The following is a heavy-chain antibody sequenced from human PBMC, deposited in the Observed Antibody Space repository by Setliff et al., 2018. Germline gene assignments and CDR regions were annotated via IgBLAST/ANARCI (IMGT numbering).Heavy chain of an antibody. CDR1: GYSISSGYI. J-gene: IGHJ4*02. D-gene: IGHD2-21*02. CDR3: ARDLGHGGDSDY. V-gene: IGHV4-38-2*02. Sequence: SETLSLTCTVSGYSISSGYIWGWIRQPPGKGLEWVGNIGHTGSINYNPSRKSRLTISRDTSKNQVSLKLNSVTATDTAVYYCARDLGHGGDSDYWGQGILVTVSS. CDR2: IGHTGSI.